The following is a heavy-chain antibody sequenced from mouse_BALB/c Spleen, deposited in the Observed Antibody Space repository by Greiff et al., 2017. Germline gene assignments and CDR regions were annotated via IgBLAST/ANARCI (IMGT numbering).Heavy chain of an antibody. CDR3: ARATVVAYYFDY. V-gene: IGHV5-6-5*01. D-gene: IGHD1-1*01. Sequence: EVNLVESGGGLVKPGGSLKLSCAASGFTFSSYAMSWVRQTPEKRLEWVASISSGGSTYYPDSVKGRFTISRDNARNILYLQMSSLRSEDTAMYYCARATVVAYYFDYWGQGTTLTVSS. J-gene: IGHJ2*01. CDR1: GFTFSSYA. CDR2: ISSGGST.